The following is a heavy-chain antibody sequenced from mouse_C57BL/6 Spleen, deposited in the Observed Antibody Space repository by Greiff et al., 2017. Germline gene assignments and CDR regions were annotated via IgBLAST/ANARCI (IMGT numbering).Heavy chain of an antibody. CDR1: GFSLTSYG. J-gene: IGHJ1*03. CDR3: AKEGDYDGSSPILYFDV. Sequence: VMLVESGPGLVQPSQSLSITCTVSGFSLTSYGVHWVRQSPGKGLEWLGVIWRGGSTDYNAAFMSRLSITKNNSKSQVFFKMNSLQADDTAIYYCAKEGDYDGSSPILYFDVWGTGTTVTVSS. CDR2: IWRGGST. V-gene: IGHV2-5*01. D-gene: IGHD1-1*01.